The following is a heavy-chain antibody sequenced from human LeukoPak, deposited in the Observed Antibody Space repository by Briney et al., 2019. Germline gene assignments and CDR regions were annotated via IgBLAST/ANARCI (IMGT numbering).Heavy chain of an antibody. D-gene: IGHD2-21*01. CDR2: IYYSGST. J-gene: IGHJ5*02. CDR1: GGSISSSSYY. V-gene: IGHV4-39*07. Sequence: PSETLSLTCTVSGGSISSSSYYWGWIRQPPGKGLEWIGSIYYSGSTYYNPSLKSRVTISVDMSKNQFSLKLNSMNAADTAVYYCARVRVYCGGASCYAGWFDPWGQGTLVTVSS. CDR3: ARVRVYCGGASCYAGWFDP.